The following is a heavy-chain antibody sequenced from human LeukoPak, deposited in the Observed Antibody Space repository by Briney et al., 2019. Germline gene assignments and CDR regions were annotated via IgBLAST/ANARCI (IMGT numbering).Heavy chain of an antibody. CDR3: ASSPRIVGRLDYYYYLDV. CDR1: GLTLSTYA. J-gene: IGHJ6*03. CDR2: IIPMFGSA. Sequence: SVKVSCKASGLTLSTYAISWVRQAPGQGLEWMGGIIPMFGSAHYAQKFQDRVTITTDESTTIAYMELSSLRSEDTAVYYCASSPRIVGRLDYYYYLDVWGKGTTVTVSS. D-gene: IGHD6-6*01. V-gene: IGHV1-69*05.